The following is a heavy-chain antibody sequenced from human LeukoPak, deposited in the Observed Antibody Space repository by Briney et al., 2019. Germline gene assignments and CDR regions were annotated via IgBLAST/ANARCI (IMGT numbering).Heavy chain of an antibody. V-gene: IGHV4-4*07. D-gene: IGHD3-9*01. CDR3: ARNGEPVLRYFDWYLHPSGGDWFDP. CDR2: IYTSGTT. CDR1: GGSITTFF. Sequence: SETLSLTCTVSGGSITTFFWSWIRQPAGKGLEWIGRIYTSGTTNYNPSLKSRVTISVDTSKNQFSLKLSSVTAADTAVYYCARNGEPVLRYFDWYLHPSGGDWFDPWGQGTLVTVSS. J-gene: IGHJ5*02.